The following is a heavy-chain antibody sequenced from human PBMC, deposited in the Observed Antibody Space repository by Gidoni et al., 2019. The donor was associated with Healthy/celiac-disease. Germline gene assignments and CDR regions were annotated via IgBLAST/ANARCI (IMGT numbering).Heavy chain of an antibody. J-gene: IGHJ6*03. Sequence: EVQLVESGGGLVKPGRSLRLSCTASGFTFGDYAMSWFRQAPGKGLDWVGFIRSKANGGTTEYAASVKGRVTISRDDSKSIAYRQMNSLKTEDTAVYYCTTVEMATIRDYYYYMDVWGKGTTVTVSS. CDR1: GFTFGDYA. D-gene: IGHD5-12*01. CDR2: IRSKANGGTT. V-gene: IGHV3-49*05. CDR3: TTVEMATIRDYYYYMDV.